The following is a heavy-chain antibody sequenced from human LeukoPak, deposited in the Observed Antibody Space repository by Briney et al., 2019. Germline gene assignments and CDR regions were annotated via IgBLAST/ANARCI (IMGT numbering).Heavy chain of an antibody. J-gene: IGHJ4*02. CDR2: ISGSGGST. CDR1: GFTFSSYA. V-gene: IGHV3-23*01. D-gene: IGHD3-16*01. CDR3: VKEGWRALIVDY. Sequence: PGGSLRLSCAASGFTFSSYAMSWVRQAPGKGLEWVSAISGSGGSTYYADSVKGRFTFSRDNSKNTLYLQMNSLRAEDTAVYYCVKEGWRALIVDYWGQGTLVTVSS.